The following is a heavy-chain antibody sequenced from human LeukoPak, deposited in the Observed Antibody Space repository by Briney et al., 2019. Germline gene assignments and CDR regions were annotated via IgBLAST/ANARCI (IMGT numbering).Heavy chain of an antibody. D-gene: IGHD3-22*01. J-gene: IGHJ5*02. CDR3: ARVVGFYDSSAFDL. CDR2: IYYTGST. Sequence: SETLSLTCTVSGGSISSYYWSWIRQPPGKGLEWIGYIYYTGSTNYNPSLNSRVTMSIDTSKNQFSLRLSSVTAADTAVYYCARVVGFYDSSAFDLWGQGTLVTVSS. CDR1: GGSISSYY. V-gene: IGHV4-59*01.